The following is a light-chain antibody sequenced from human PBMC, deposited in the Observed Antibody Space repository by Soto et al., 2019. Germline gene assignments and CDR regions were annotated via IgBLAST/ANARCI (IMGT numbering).Light chain of an antibody. Sequence: EFVLTQSPATLSLSPGERATHSCRASQSVGRYLAWYQQKPGQAPRLLIYDAYNRATGIPARFSGSGSGTDFTLTISSLEPEDFAVYYCQQSSQWPPITFGQGTRLEIK. CDR3: QQSSQWPPIT. J-gene: IGKJ5*01. V-gene: IGKV3-11*01. CDR1: QSVGRY. CDR2: DAY.